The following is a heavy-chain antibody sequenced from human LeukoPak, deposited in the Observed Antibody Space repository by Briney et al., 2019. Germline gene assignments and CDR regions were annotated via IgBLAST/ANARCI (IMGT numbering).Heavy chain of an antibody. Sequence: GSSVKVSCKASGGTFSSYAISWVRQAPGQGLEWMGGIIPIFGTANYAQKFQGRVTITTDESTSTAYMELSSLRSEDTAVYYCAREESSSGWYAYGWFDPWGQGTLVTVSS. V-gene: IGHV1-69*05. D-gene: IGHD6-19*01. J-gene: IGHJ5*02. CDR3: AREESSSGWYAYGWFDP. CDR2: IIPIFGTA. CDR1: GGTFSSYA.